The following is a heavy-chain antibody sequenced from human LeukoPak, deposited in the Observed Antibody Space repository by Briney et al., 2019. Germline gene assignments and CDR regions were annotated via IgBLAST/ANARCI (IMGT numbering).Heavy chain of an antibody. CDR1: GYTFTGQY. Sequence: ASVKVSCKASGYTFTGQYIHWVRQAPGQGLEWMGWISAYNGNTNYAQKLQGRVTMTTDTSTSTAYMELRSLRSDDTAVYYCARDTVLMVYARWFDPWGQGTLVTVSS. D-gene: IGHD2-8*01. V-gene: IGHV1-18*01. CDR3: ARDTVLMVYARWFDP. CDR2: ISAYNGNT. J-gene: IGHJ5*02.